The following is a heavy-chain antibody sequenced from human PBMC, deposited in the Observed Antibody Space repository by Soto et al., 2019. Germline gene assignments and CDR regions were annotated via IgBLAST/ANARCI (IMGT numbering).Heavy chain of an antibody. V-gene: IGHV1-46*01. J-gene: IGHJ6*02. CDR1: GYTFTSYY. Sequence: GASVKVSCKASGYTFTSYYMHWVRQAPGQGLEWMGIINPSGGSTSYAQKFQGRVTMTRDTSTSTVYMELSSLRSEDTAVYYCARGFNSSGYYLYYYGMDVWGQGTTVTSP. D-gene: IGHD3-22*01. CDR3: ARGFNSSGYYLYYYGMDV. CDR2: INPSGGST.